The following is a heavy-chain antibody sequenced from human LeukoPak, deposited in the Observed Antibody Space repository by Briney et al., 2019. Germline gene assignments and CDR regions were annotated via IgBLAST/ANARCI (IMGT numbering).Heavy chain of an antibody. CDR3: ARAPEAVAGTGAFDI. CDR1: GGSISSYY. V-gene: IGHV4-59*01. Sequence: SETLSLTCTVSGGSISSYYWSWIRQPPGKGLEWIGYIYYSGSTNYNPFLKSRVTISVDTSKNQFSLKLSSVTAADTAVYYCARAPEAVAGTGAFDIWGQGTMVTVSS. D-gene: IGHD6-19*01. CDR2: IYYSGST. J-gene: IGHJ3*02.